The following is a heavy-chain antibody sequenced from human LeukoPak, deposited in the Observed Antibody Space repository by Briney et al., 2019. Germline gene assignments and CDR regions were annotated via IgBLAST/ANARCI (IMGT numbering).Heavy chain of an antibody. V-gene: IGHV4-39*01. J-gene: IGHJ4*02. CDR1: GGSISSSSYY. Sequence: PSETLSLTCTVSGGSISSSSYYWGWIRQPPGKGLEWIGSIYYSGSTYYNPSLKSRVTISVDTSKNQFSLKLSSVTAADTAVYYCARQGRGSIAVVSWGQGTLVTVSS. D-gene: IGHD6-19*01. CDR2: IYYSGST. CDR3: ARQGRGSIAVVS.